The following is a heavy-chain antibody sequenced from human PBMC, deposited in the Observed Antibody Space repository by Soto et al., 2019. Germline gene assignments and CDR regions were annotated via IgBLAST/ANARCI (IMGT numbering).Heavy chain of an antibody. CDR3: ARSSVETTVTAGDYYGMDV. J-gene: IGHJ6*02. CDR1: GGTFSSYT. Sequence: ASVKVSCKASGGTFSSYTISWVRQAPGHGLEWMGRIIPILGIANYAQKFQGRVTITADKSTSTAYMELSSLRSEDTAVYYCARSSVETTVTAGDYYGMDVWGQGTTVTVSS. V-gene: IGHV1-69*02. CDR2: IIPILGIA. D-gene: IGHD4-4*01.